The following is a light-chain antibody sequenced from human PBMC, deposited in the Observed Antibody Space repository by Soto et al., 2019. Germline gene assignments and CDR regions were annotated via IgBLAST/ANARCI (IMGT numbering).Light chain of an antibody. Sequence: DIQMTQSPSTLSASVGDRVTITCRACQSISSWLAWYQQKPGKAPKLLIYKASSLESGVPSRFSGSGSGTEFTLTISSLQPDDFATYYCQQHNSYSRTFGQGTKLEIK. CDR2: KAS. V-gene: IGKV1-5*03. CDR3: QQHNSYSRT. J-gene: IGKJ2*01. CDR1: QSISSW.